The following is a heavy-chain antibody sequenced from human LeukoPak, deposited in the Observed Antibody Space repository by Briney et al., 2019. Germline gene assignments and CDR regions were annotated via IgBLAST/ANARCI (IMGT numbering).Heavy chain of an antibody. CDR2: ISSSGSTI. CDR3: AREKPELDY. V-gene: IGHV3-48*03. CDR1: GFTFSSYE. J-gene: IGHJ4*02. Sequence: GGSLRLSCAASGFTFSSYEMNWVRQAPGKGLEWVSYISSSGSTIYYADSVKGRFTISRGNAKNSLYLQMKSLRVEDSAVYSCAREKPELDYWGQGTLVTVSS.